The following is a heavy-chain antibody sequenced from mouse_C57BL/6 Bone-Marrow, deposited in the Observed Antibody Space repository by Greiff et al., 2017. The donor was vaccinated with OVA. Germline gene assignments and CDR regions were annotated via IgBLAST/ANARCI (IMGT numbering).Heavy chain of an antibody. J-gene: IGHJ3*01. CDR3: ARTDYGSTPWFAY. CDR1: GFTFSSYA. D-gene: IGHD1-1*01. CDR2: ISDGGSYT. Sequence: VMLVESGGGLVKPGGSLKLSCAASGFTFSSYAMSWVRQTPEKRLEWVATISDGGSYTYYPDNVKGRFTISRDNAKNNLYLQMSHLKSEDTAMYYCARTDYGSTPWFAYWGQGTLVTVSA. V-gene: IGHV5-4*03.